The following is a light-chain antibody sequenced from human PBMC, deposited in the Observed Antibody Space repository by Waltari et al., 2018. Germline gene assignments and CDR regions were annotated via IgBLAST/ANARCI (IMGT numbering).Light chain of an antibody. CDR2: HSS. V-gene: IGKV3-20*01. CDR1: QGVGKY. J-gene: IGKJ1*01. Sequence: EIVLTQSPGTLSLSPGERATLSCRASQGVGKYLAWYKQRPGQAPRFLIDHSSISATGIPDRFRSSGYGTDVSLTISRLEPEDFAVYYCQTYDFLPATFGQGTTVEIK. CDR3: QTYDFLPAT.